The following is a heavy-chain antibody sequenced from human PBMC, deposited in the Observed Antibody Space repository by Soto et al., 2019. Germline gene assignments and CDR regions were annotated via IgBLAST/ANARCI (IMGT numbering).Heavy chain of an antibody. CDR3: ARLLNDFWSGPHWHWFDP. CDR1: SDSISSWGYA. V-gene: IGHV4-30-2*01. CDR2: IYHSGST. J-gene: IGHJ5*02. Sequence: NPSGTLDLTCAVSSDSISSWGYAWTWIRQPPGKGLEWIGYIYHSGSTYYNPSLKSRVTISVDRSKNQFSLKLSSVTAADTAVYYCARLLNDFWSGPHWHWFDPWGQGTLVTVSS. D-gene: IGHD3-3*01.